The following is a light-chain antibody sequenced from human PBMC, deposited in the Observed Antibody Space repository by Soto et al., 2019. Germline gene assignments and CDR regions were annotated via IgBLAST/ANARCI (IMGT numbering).Light chain of an antibody. CDR2: EVA. Sequence: QSALTQPASVSGSLGQSITISCTGTSNDIGAHYYVSWYQHHPGTAPKLMIFEVARRPSGVSGRFSGSKSANTASLIISGLQPEDEADYYYNSYTTAGTLGLVFGGGTKVTVL. J-gene: IGLJ2*01. CDR3: NSYTTAGTLGLV. V-gene: IGLV2-14*01. CDR1: SNDIGAHYY.